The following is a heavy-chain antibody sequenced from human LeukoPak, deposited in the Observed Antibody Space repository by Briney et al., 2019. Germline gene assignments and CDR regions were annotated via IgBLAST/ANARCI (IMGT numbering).Heavy chain of an antibody. CDR3: ARQRTTVVTDAFDI. D-gene: IGHD4-23*01. Sequence: PSETLSPTCTVSGGSISSYYWSWIRQPPGKGLEWIGYIYYSGSTNYNPSLKSRVTISVDTSKNQFSLKLSSVTAADTAVYYCARQRTTVVTDAFDIWGQGTMVTVSS. J-gene: IGHJ3*02. V-gene: IGHV4-59*08. CDR1: GGSISSYY. CDR2: IYYSGST.